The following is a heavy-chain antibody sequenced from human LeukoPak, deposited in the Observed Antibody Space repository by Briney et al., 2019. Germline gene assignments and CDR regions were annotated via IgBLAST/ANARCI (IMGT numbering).Heavy chain of an antibody. CDR1: GFTFDDYA. CDR2: ISWNSGSI. CDR3: AKDAVYGSGGEGYYFDY. V-gene: IGHV3-9*01. Sequence: GRSLRLSCAASGFTFDDYAMHWVRQAPGKGLEWVSGISWNSGSIGYADSVMGRFTISRDNAKNSLYLQMNSLRAEDTALYYCAKDAVYGSGGEGYYFDYWGQGTLVTVSS. D-gene: IGHD3-10*01. J-gene: IGHJ4*02.